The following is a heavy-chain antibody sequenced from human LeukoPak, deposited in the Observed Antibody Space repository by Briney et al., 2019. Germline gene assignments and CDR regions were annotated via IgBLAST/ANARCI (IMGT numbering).Heavy chain of an antibody. CDR2: ISYDGSNK. Sequence: TGGSLRLSCAASGFTFSSYGMHWVRQAPGKGLEWVAVISYDGSNKYYADSVKGRFTISRDNSKNTLYLQMNSLRAEDTAVYYCARIGCSSTSCYWDYWGQGTLVTVSS. V-gene: IGHV3-30*03. J-gene: IGHJ4*02. CDR1: GFTFSSYG. CDR3: ARIGCSSTSCYWDY. D-gene: IGHD2-2*01.